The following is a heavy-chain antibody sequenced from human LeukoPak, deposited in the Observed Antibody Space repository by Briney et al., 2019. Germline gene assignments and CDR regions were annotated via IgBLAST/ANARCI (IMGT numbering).Heavy chain of an antibody. V-gene: IGHV3-30*04. J-gene: IGHJ6*03. CDR1: GFTFSSYA. D-gene: IGHD3-10*01. CDR3: AKDSAFYYIDV. Sequence: GGSLRLSCAASGFTFSSYAMHWVHQAPGKGLEWVAVISYDGSNKYYADSVKGRFTISRDNSKNTLYLQMNSLRAEDTAVYYCAKDSAFYYIDVWGKGTTVIISS. CDR2: ISYDGSNK.